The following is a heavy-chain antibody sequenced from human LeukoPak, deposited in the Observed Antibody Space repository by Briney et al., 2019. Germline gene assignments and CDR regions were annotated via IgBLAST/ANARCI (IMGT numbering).Heavy chain of an antibody. CDR2: IYHSGST. V-gene: IGHV4-4*02. CDR1: GGSISTNNW. J-gene: IGHJ6*04. CDR3: ARNFPGRTEDV. Sequence: SGTLSLTCAVSGGSISTNNWWSWVRQPPGKGLEWIGEIYHSGSTNYNPSLKSPVTISVDKSKNQFSLRLSSVTAADTAVYYCARNFPGRTEDVWGKGTTVIVSS.